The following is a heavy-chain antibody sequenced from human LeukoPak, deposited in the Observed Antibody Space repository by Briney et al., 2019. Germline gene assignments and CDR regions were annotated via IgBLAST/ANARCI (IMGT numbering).Heavy chain of an antibody. CDR1: GHTFTNYI. CDR3: ARDGALAYDAVDI. CDR2: INTNTGNP. V-gene: IGHV7-4-1*02. D-gene: IGHD3-16*01. J-gene: IGHJ3*02. Sequence: ASVKVSCKASGHTFTNYIMNWVRQAPGQGLEWMGWINTNTGNPTYAQGFTGRFVFSWDTSVSTTYLQISSLKAEDSAVYYCARDGALAYDAVDIWGQGTMVTVSS.